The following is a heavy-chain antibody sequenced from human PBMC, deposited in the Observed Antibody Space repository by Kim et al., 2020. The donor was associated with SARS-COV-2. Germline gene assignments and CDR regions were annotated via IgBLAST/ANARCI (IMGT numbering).Heavy chain of an antibody. CDR3: AKSGVGGSSTWYSRSDY. Sequence: GGSLRLSCAASGFTFGSYAMSWVRQAPGKGLEWVSTISGSVDSTYYADSVKGRFTISRDNSKNTLYLQMNSLRAEDTAVYYCAKSGVGGSSTWYSRSDYWGQGTLVTVSS. CDR1: GFTFGSYA. CDR2: ISGSVDST. V-gene: IGHV3-23*01. J-gene: IGHJ4*02. D-gene: IGHD6-13*01.